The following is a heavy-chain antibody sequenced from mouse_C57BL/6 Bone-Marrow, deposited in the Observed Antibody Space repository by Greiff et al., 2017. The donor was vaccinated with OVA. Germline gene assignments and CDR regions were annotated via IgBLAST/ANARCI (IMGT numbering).Heavy chain of an antibody. CDR3: ARKDYGRDMDY. D-gene: IGHD1-1*01. CDR2: IYPGDGDT. Sequence: VQLQQSGPELVKPGASVKISCKASGYAFSSSWMNWVKQRPGKGLEWIGRIYPGDGDTNYNGKFKGKATLTADKSSSTAYMQLSSLTSEDSAVYFCARKDYGRDMDYWGQGTSVTVSS. CDR1: GYAFSSSW. V-gene: IGHV1-82*01. J-gene: IGHJ4*01.